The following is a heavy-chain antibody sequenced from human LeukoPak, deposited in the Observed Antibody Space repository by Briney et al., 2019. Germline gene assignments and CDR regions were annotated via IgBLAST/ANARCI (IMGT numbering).Heavy chain of an antibody. CDR3: ARGRRRGYSYGLYYYYYGMDV. CDR1: GGSISSGGYS. CDR2: IYHSGST. V-gene: IGHV4-30-2*01. J-gene: IGHJ6*02. D-gene: IGHD5-18*01. Sequence: PSETLSLTCAVSGGSISSGGYSWSWIRQPPGKGLEWIGYIYHSGSTYYNPSLKSRVTISVDRSKNQFSLKLSSVTAADTAVYYCARGRRRGYSYGLYYYYYGMDVWGQGTTVTVSS.